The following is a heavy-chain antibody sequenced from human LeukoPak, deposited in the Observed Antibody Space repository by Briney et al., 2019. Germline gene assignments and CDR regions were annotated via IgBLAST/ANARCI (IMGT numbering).Heavy chain of an antibody. Sequence: GGSLRLSCAGSGFIFNNYAMHWVRQPPGKGLEWVSGISWNSGSIDYADSVKGRFTISRDNAKNSLYLQMNSLRAEDTAVYYCAKDLKEYDFWSGYYTGYYYYGMDVWGQGTTVTVSS. J-gene: IGHJ6*02. D-gene: IGHD3-3*01. V-gene: IGHV3-9*01. CDR1: GFIFNNYA. CDR3: AKDLKEYDFWSGYYTGYYYYGMDV. CDR2: ISWNSGSI.